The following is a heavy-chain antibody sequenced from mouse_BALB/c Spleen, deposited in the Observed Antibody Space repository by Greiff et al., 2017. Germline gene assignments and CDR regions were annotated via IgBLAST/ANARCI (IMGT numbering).Heavy chain of an antibody. CDR3: ARGGIYDGYSWFAD. D-gene: IGHD2-3*01. Sequence: QVQLQQSGAELVRPGTSVKVSCKASGYAFTNYLIEWVKQRPGQGLEWIGVINPGSGGTNYNEKFKGKATLTADKSSSTAYMQLSSLTSDDSAVYFGARGGIYDGYSWFADWGQGTLVTVSA. J-gene: IGHJ3*01. CDR2: INPGSGGT. CDR1: GYAFTNYL. V-gene: IGHV1-54*01.